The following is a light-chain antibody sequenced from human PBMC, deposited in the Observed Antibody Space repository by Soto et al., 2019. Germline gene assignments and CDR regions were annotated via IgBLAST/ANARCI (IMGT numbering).Light chain of an antibody. CDR3: QQYNKWPS. J-gene: IGKJ5*01. Sequence: EIVFTQSPVTLSVSPVERATLSCRASQTVSRNLAWYQQRPGQAPRLLIYDISTRATGVPARFSGSGSETEFTLTIRRLQSEDFAVYFWQQYNKWPSFGQGTRM. CDR1: QTVSRN. CDR2: DIS. V-gene: IGKV3-15*01.